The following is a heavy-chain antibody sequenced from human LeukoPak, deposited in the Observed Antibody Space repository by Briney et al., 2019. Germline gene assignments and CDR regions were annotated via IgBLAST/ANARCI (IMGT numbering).Heavy chain of an antibody. CDR1: GFTFSNYG. CDR3: AEDLTKVRVILSAFDV. Sequence: GGSLRLSCAASGFTFSNYGMHWVRQAPGKGLEWVAVISYDGGNKNYADSVKGRFTISRDNSKNTLYLQMNSLGAEDTAVYYCAEDLTKVRVILSAFDVWGQGTLVTVSS. V-gene: IGHV3-30*18. J-gene: IGHJ3*01. CDR2: ISYDGGNK. D-gene: IGHD1-14*01.